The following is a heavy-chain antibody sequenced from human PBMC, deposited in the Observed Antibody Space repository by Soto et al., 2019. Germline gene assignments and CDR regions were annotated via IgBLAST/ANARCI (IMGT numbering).Heavy chain of an antibody. CDR2: IYHSGST. J-gene: IGHJ5*02. CDR1: GGSISSSNW. Sequence: QVQLQESGPGLVKPSGTLSLTCAVSGGSISSSNWWSWVRQPPGKGLEWIGEIYHSGSTNYNPSLQSRVTISVDKSKNQFSLKLSSVTAADTAVYYCASYSNYGWFDPWGQGTLVTVSS. V-gene: IGHV4-4*02. D-gene: IGHD4-4*01. CDR3: ASYSNYGWFDP.